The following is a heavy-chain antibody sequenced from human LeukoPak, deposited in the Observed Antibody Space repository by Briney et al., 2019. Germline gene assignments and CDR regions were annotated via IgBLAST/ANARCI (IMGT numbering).Heavy chain of an antibody. CDR2: ISSSSSYT. D-gene: IGHD3-10*01. V-gene: IGHV3-11*06. CDR3: ARVGTFRKSGEWTRGNGMDL. Sequence: GGSLRRSCAASGFTFSGYCMSWIRQAPGKGLEWVSYISSSSSYTNYADSVKGRFTISRDNAKTSLYLQMNSLRAEDTAVYYCARVGTFRKSGEWTRGNGMDLWGKGTTVTVSS. CDR1: GFTFSGYC. J-gene: IGHJ6*04.